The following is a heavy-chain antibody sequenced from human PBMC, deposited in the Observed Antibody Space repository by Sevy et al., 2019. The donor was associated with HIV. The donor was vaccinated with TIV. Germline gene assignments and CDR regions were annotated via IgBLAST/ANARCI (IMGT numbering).Heavy chain of an antibody. D-gene: IGHD1-26*01. J-gene: IGHJ6*02. Sequence: GGSLRLSCAASGFTFSSYGMHWVRQAPGKGLEWVAVIWYDGSNKYYADSVKGRFTISRDNSKNTLYLQMNSLRAEDTAMNYWAGVYSGSYYHKRLLPAHGMDVWGQGTTVTVSS. CDR1: GFTFSSYG. V-gene: IGHV3-33*01. CDR2: IWYDGSNK. CDR3: AGVYSGSYYHKRLLPAHGMDV.